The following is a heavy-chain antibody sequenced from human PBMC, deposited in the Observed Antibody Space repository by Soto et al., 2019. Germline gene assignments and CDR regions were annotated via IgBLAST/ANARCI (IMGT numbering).Heavy chain of an antibody. CDR2: IRDDGSNK. D-gene: IGHD2-21*01. J-gene: IGHJ4*02. Sequence: GGSLRLSCAASGFTFSDFGMHWVRQPPGEGLEWVAVIRDDGSNKYYADSVKGRFTISRDNSKNTLYLQMNSMRVDDTAIYYCARRVMTADYFDYWGLGTLVTVSS. CDR1: GFTFSDFG. CDR3: ARRVMTADYFDY. V-gene: IGHV3-33*01.